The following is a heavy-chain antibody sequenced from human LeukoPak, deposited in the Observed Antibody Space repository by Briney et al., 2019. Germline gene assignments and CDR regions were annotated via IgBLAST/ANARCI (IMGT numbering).Heavy chain of an antibody. Sequence: PSETLSLTCTVSGGSVSSYYWSWIRQPPGKGLEWIAYIYYSGSTKYNPSLKSRVTISLDRSKNQFSLKLRSVTAADTAVYYCARLQVHCGGDCYTRWFDPWGQGTLVTVSS. D-gene: IGHD2-21*02. J-gene: IGHJ5*02. CDR1: GGSVSSYY. V-gene: IGHV4-59*08. CDR3: ARLQVHCGGDCYTRWFDP. CDR2: IYYSGST.